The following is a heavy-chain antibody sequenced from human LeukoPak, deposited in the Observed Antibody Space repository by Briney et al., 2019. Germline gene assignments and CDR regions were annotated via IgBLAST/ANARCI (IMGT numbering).Heavy chain of an antibody. Sequence: PSETLSLTCAVYGGSFSGYYWSWIRQPPGKGLEWIGEINHSGSTNYNPSLKSRVTISVDTSKNQFSLKLSSVTAADTAVYYCARRSRIVGATYYYYGMDVWGQGTTVTVSS. CDR1: GGSFSGYY. J-gene: IGHJ6*02. D-gene: IGHD1-26*01. CDR3: ARRSRIVGATYYYYGMDV. CDR2: INHSGST. V-gene: IGHV4-34*01.